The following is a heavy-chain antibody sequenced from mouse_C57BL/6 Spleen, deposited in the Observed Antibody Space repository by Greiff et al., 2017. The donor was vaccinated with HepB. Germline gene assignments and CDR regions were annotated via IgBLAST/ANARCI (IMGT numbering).Heavy chain of an antibody. V-gene: IGHV14-4*01. CDR1: GFNIKDDY. CDR2: IDPENGDT. Sequence: VQLQQSGAELVRPGASVKLSCTASGFNIKDDYMHWVKQRPEQGLEWIGWIDPENGDTEYASKFQGKATITADTSSNTAYLQLSSLTSEDTAVYYCTTAVVATPFAYWGQGTLVTVSA. J-gene: IGHJ3*01. D-gene: IGHD1-1*01. CDR3: TTAVVATPFAY.